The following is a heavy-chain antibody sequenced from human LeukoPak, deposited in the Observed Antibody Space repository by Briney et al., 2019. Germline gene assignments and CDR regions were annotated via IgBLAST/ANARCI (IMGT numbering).Heavy chain of an antibody. V-gene: IGHV3-30*18. CDR1: GFTFSGYG. D-gene: IGHD1-26*01. Sequence: GGSLRLSCAASGFTFSGYGMHWVRQAPGKGLEWVAVISYDGSNKYYADSVKGRFTISRDNSKNTLYLQMNSLRAEDTAVYYCAKSTPRGSPDYWGQGTLVTVSS. J-gene: IGHJ4*02. CDR3: AKSTPRGSPDY. CDR2: ISYDGSNK.